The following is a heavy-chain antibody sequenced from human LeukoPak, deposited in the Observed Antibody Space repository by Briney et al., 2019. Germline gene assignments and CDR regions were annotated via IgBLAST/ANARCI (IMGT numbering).Heavy chain of an antibody. CDR1: GFTFSDYW. D-gene: IGHD5-24*01. CDR2: IKQDGSEQ. V-gene: IGHV3-7*01. J-gene: IGHJ4*02. Sequence: GGSLRLSCAASGFTFSDYWMSWVRQAPGKGLEWVANIKQDGSEQSTVGTVKDRFTSPRANAKNTPFLTMNRQRAEHTALYYCAKDRGNGFNSYFLGYWGQGTLVTVSS. CDR3: AKDRGNGFNSYFLGY.